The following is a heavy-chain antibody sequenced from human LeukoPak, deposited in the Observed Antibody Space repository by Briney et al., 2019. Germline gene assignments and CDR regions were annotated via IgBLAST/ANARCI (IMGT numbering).Heavy chain of an antibody. J-gene: IGHJ4*02. D-gene: IGHD2/OR15-2a*01. V-gene: IGHV1-69*05. Sequence: SVKVSCKASGGTFSNYAISWVRQAPGQGLEWMGRIIPIFGTANYAQKFQGRVTITTDESTSTAYMELSSLRSEDTAVYYCASESSISRAYYFDYWGQGTLVTVSS. CDR3: ASESSISRAYYFDY. CDR1: GGTFSNYA. CDR2: IIPIFGTA.